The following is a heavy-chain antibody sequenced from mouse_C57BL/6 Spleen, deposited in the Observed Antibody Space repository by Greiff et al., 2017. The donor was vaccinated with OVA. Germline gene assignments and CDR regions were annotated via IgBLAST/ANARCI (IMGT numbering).Heavy chain of an antibody. J-gene: IGHJ2*01. Sequence: VQLQQSGAELVRPGASVTLSCKASGYTFTDYEMHWVKQTPVHGLEWIGAIDPETGGTAYNQKFKGKAILTADKSSSTAYMELRSLTSEDSAVYYCTRGATRVFDYWGQGTTLTVSS. CDR1: GYTFTDYE. D-gene: IGHD1-1*01. CDR2: IDPETGGT. CDR3: TRGATRVFDY. V-gene: IGHV1-15*01.